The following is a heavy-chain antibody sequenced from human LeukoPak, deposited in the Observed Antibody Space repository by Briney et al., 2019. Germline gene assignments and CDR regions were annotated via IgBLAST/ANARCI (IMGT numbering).Heavy chain of an antibody. CDR3: AREGEGNYGDYRFYYYYGMDV. Sequence: ASVKVSCKASGYTFTSYAMHWVRQAPGQRLEWMGWINAGNGNTKYSQKFQGRVTITRDTSASTAYMELSSLRSEDTAVYYCAREGEGNYGDYRFYYYYGMDVWGQGTTVTVSS. CDR1: GYTFTSYA. J-gene: IGHJ6*02. CDR2: INAGNGNT. V-gene: IGHV1-3*01. D-gene: IGHD4-17*01.